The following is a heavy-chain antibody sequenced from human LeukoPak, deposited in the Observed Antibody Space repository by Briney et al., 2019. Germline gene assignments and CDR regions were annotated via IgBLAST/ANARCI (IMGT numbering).Heavy chain of an antibody. CDR1: GFTVSSNY. D-gene: IGHD6-19*01. Sequence: GGSLRLSCAASGFTVSSNYMSWVRQAPGKGLEWVSVIYSGGSTYYADSVKGRFTISRDNSKNTLYLQMNSLRAEDTAVYYCATGYSSGWYPGGVDYWGQGTLVTVSS. CDR3: ATGYSSGWYPGGVDY. V-gene: IGHV3-53*01. CDR2: IYSGGST. J-gene: IGHJ4*02.